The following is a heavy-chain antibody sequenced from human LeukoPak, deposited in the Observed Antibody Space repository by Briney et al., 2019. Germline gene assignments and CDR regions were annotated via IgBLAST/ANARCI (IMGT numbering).Heavy chain of an antibody. CDR1: GGSISSGSYF. J-gene: IGHJ6*03. V-gene: IGHV4-61*02. D-gene: IGHD3-10*01. Sequence: PSETLSLTCTVSGGSISSGSYFWSWIRQPAGKGLEWIGRTYTNGIPNYSPSLKSRITISLDTSKNQFSLKMNSVTAVDTALYYCARGSSYYMDVWGKGTTVTVSS. CDR3: ARGSSYYMDV. CDR2: TYTNGIP.